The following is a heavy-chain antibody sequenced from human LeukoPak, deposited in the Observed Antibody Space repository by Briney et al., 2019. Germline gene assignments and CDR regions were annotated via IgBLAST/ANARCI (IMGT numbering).Heavy chain of an antibody. Sequence: SQTLSLTCAISGDRVSSNSAAWNWIRQSPSRGLEWLGRTYYRSHWYTDYAVSAKSRITIYPDTSKNQFSLQLNSVTPEDTAVYYCARDSFGSSDNSDYSDPWGQGTLVTVSS. CDR2: TYYRSHWYT. V-gene: IGHV6-1*01. D-gene: IGHD6-19*01. CDR1: GDRVSSNSAA. J-gene: IGHJ5*02. CDR3: ARDSFGSSDNSDYSDP.